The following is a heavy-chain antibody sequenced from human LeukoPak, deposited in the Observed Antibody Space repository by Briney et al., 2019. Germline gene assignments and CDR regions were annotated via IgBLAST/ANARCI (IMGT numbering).Heavy chain of an antibody. V-gene: IGHV4-4*07. CDR3: ASEIVGATGYYFDY. J-gene: IGHJ4*02. CDR2: IYTSGST. Sequence: PSETLSLTCTVSGGSISSYYWSWIRQPAGKGLEWIGRIYTSGSTNYNPSLKSRVTISVDTSKNQFSLKLSSVTAADTAVYYCASEIVGATGYYFDYWGQGTLVTVSS. CDR1: GGSISSYY. D-gene: IGHD1-26*01.